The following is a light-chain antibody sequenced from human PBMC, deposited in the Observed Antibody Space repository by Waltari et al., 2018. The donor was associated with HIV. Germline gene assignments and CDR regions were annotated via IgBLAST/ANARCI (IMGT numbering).Light chain of an antibody. J-gene: IGLJ1*01. CDR2: DVS. Sequence: QSALTQPASVSGSPGQSITISCTGTSSDVGGYNYVSWYQQHPGKAPKLMIYDVSNRPSVVSYRFAGSKAGNTASLTISGLQAEDEADYYSSAYTSSSTLVFGAGTKVTVL. V-gene: IGLV2-14*03. CDR1: SSDVGGYNY. CDR3: SAYTSSSTLV.